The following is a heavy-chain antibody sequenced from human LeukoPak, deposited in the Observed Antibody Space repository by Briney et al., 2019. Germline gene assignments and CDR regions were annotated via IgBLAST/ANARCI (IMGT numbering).Heavy chain of an antibody. CDR1: GYTFTGYY. V-gene: IGHV1-2*04. CDR2: INPNSGGT. D-gene: IGHD6-19*01. J-gene: IGHJ4*02. CDR3: ARDLRRTREAVAGTSLGY. Sequence: ASVKVSCKASGYTFTGYYMHWVRQAPGQGLEWMGWINPNSGGTNYAQKFQGWVTMTRDTSISTAYMELSRLRSDDTAVYYYARDLRRTREAVAGTSLGYWGQGTLVTVSS.